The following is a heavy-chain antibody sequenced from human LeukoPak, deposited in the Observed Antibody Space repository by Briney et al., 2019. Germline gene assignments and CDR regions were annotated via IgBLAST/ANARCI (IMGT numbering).Heavy chain of an antibody. V-gene: IGHV3-43D*04. Sequence: GGSLRLSCAASGFTFDDYAMHWVRRAPGKGLEWVSLISWDGGSTYYADSVKGRFTISRDNSKNSLYLQMNSLRAEDTALYYCAKDRLVKRDCSSTSCYNIDYWGQGTLVTVSS. CDR2: ISWDGGST. CDR1: GFTFDDYA. D-gene: IGHD2-2*01. J-gene: IGHJ4*02. CDR3: AKDRLVKRDCSSTSCYNIDY.